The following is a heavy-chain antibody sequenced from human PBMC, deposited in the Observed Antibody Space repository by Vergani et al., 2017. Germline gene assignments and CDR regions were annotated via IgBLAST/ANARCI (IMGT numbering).Heavy chain of an antibody. Sequence: QVQLVESGGGVVQPGRSLRLSCAASGFPFSSYAMHWVRQAPGKGLEWVAVISWEGSNKYYADPVKGRFTISRDNSKNTLYLQMNSLRAEDTAVYYCARGASGDYVSSFDYWGQGTLVTVSS. CDR2: ISWEGSNK. J-gene: IGHJ4*02. V-gene: IGHV3-30-3*01. CDR3: ARGASGDYVSSFDY. CDR1: GFPFSSYA. D-gene: IGHD4-17*01.